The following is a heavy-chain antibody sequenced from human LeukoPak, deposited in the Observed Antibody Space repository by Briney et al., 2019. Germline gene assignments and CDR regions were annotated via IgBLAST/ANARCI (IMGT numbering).Heavy chain of an antibody. J-gene: IGHJ6*02. Sequence: PGGSLRLSCAASGFTFSDYYMSWIRQAPGKGLEWVSYISSSGSTIYYADSVKGRFTISSDNAKNSLYLQMNSLRAEDTAVYYCARDLERRLVVPAARPKWDYYYYGMDVWGQGTTVTVSS. D-gene: IGHD2-2*02. CDR1: GFTFSDYY. CDR2: ISSSGSTI. V-gene: IGHV3-11*01. CDR3: ARDLERRLVVPAARPKWDYYYYGMDV.